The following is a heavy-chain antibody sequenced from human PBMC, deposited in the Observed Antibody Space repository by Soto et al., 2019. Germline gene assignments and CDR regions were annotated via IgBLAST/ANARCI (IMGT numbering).Heavy chain of an antibody. CDR3: AKTAVGRLNDAFDI. V-gene: IGHV3-66*01. Sequence: GGSLRLSCAASGFTVSSNYMSWVRQAPGKGLEWVSVIYSGVGTDYADSVKGRFTISRDNSKNTLYLQMNSLRAEDTAVYYCAKTAVGRLNDAFDIWGQGTMVTVS. CDR2: IYSGVGT. D-gene: IGHD1-1*01. CDR1: GFTVSSNY. J-gene: IGHJ3*02.